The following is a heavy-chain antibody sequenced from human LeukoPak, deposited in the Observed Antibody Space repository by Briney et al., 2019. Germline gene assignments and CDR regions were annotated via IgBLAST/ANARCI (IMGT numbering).Heavy chain of an antibody. CDR2: ISSSSSYI. D-gene: IGHD6-19*01. J-gene: IGHJ3*02. CDR3: ARGPVAVAGTIGAFDI. CDR1: GFTFSSYS. V-gene: IGHV3-21*01. Sequence: GGSLRLSWAASGFTFSSYSMDWVRQAPGKGLEWVSSISSSSSYIYYADSVEGRFTISRDNAKNSLYLQMNSLRAEDTAVYYCARGPVAVAGTIGAFDIWGQGTMVTVSS.